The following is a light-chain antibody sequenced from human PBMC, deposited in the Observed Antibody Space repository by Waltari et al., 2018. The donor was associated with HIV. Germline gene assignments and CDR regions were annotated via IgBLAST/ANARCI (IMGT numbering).Light chain of an antibody. J-gene: IGLJ2*01. CDR1: KLGDKY. CDR2: QDT. V-gene: IGLV3-1*01. Sequence: SYELTQPPSVSVSPGQTASITSSGDKLGDKYACWYQKKPGQSPVLVIYQDTTRPSGIPERFSGSNSGNTATLTISGTQTLDEADYYCQAWDSSTVVFGGGTKLTVL. CDR3: QAWDSSTVV.